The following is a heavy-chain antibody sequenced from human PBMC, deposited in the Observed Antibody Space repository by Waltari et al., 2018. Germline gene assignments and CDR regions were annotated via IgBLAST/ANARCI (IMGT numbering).Heavy chain of an antibody. V-gene: IGHV1-69*12. D-gene: IGHD3-22*01. Sequence: QVQLVQSGAEVKKPGSSVKVSCKASGGTFSSYAISWVRQAPGHGLEWMGGILPNCGTANYAQKVQGRVTITADESTSTAYMELSSLRSEDTAVYYCARAPRRDYYDSSGYHNWFDPWGQGTLVTVSS. CDR1: GGTFSSYA. CDR2: ILPNCGTA. CDR3: ARAPRRDYYDSSGYHNWFDP. J-gene: IGHJ5*02.